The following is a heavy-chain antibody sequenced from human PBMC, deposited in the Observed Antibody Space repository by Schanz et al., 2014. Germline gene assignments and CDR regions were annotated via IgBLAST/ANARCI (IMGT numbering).Heavy chain of an antibody. CDR3: AKNWKGHHITGRPGWSDGMDV. V-gene: IGHV3-23*04. J-gene: IGHJ6*02. Sequence: EVQVVESGGSLVKPGGSLRLSCVASGFTFSSNAMCWVRQAPGKGLEWVSTITSNGGGTYYADSVKGRFTISRDNAKNTLYLQMNNLRVEDTAEYYCAKNWKGHHITGRPGWSDGMDVWGQGTTVTVSS. CDR2: ITSNGGGT. CDR1: GFTFSSNA. D-gene: IGHD6-6*01.